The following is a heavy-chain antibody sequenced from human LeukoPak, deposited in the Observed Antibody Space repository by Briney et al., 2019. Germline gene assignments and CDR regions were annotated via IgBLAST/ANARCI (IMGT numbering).Heavy chain of an antibody. Sequence: QSGGSLRLSCAASGFTVSSNYMSWVRQAPGKGLEWVSVIYSGGSTYYADSVKGRFTISRDNSKNTLYLQMNSLRAEDTAVYYCARGLPYYYGSGSYFAYWGQGTLVTVSS. D-gene: IGHD3-10*01. CDR2: IYSGGST. V-gene: IGHV3-53*01. CDR3: ARGLPYYYGSGSYFAY. J-gene: IGHJ4*02. CDR1: GFTVSSNY.